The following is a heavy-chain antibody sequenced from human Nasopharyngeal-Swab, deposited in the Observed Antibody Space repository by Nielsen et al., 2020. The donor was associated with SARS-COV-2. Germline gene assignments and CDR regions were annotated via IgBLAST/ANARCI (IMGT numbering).Heavy chain of an antibody. Sequence: ASVKVSCKTSGYTFTGYFIHWVRQAPGQGLEWMGRVNPNTGGTDYAQNFQGRVIMSRDTSITTAYMELSSLTSDDTAVFYCARGSKLGRRGWGYFDFWGQGALVTVSS. CDR1: GYTFTGYF. CDR2: VNPNTGGT. CDR3: ARGSKLGRRGWGYFDF. D-gene: IGHD6-19*01. V-gene: IGHV1-2*06. J-gene: IGHJ4*02.